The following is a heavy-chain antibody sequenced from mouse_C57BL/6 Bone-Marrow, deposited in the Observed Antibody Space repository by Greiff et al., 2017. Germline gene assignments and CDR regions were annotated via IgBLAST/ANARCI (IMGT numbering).Heavy chain of an antibody. CDR2: ISNKANNHAT. CDR1: GFTFSDAW. J-gene: IGHJ2*01. CDR3: TLHYGSSYGDY. D-gene: IGHD1-1*01. V-gene: IGHV6-6*01. Sequence: VKVEESGGGLVQPGGSLKLSCAASGFTFSDAWMDWVRQSPEKGLEWVAEISNKANNHATSSAESVKGRFTISRDDSKSSVYLQMNSLRAEDTGSYYCTLHYGSSYGDYWGQGTTLTVSS.